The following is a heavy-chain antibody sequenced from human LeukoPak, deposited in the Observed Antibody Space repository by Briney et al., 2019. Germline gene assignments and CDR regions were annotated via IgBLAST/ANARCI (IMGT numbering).Heavy chain of an antibody. CDR3: ARVDGYSYGRPFDY. V-gene: IGHV4-61*08. D-gene: IGHD5-18*01. CDR2: IYYSGST. Sequence: SETLSLTCTVSGGSISSGGYYWSWIRQHPGKGLEWIGYIYYSGSTNYNPSLKSRVTISVDTSKNQFSLKLSSVTAADTAVYYCARVDGYSYGRPFDYWGQGTLVTVSS. J-gene: IGHJ4*02. CDR1: GGSISSGGYY.